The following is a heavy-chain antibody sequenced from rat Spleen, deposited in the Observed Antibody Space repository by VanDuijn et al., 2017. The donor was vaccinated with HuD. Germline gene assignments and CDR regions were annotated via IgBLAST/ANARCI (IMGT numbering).Heavy chain of an antibody. V-gene: IGHV5-25*01. J-gene: IGHJ3*01. D-gene: IGHD1-10*01. CDR2: ITNTGDST. CDR1: GFTFSDYY. Sequence: EVQLVESDGGLVQPGRSLKLSCAASGFTFSDYYMAWVRQAPGKGLEWVASITNTGDSTYYPDSVKGRFTISRENAKSTLYLQMDSLRSEDTATYYCATQGGRIITTGWFTYWGQGTLVTVSS. CDR3: ATQGGRIITTGWFTY.